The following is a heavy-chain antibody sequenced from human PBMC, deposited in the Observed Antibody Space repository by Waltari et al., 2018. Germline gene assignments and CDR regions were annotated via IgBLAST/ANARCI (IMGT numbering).Heavy chain of an antibody. CDR3: AKDLKCGAACYYFDY. J-gene: IGHJ4*02. CDR1: GFTFSSDA. CDR2: SYISGST. D-gene: IGHD2-21*01. V-gene: IGHV3-23*03. Sequence: VQLLEAGGGLGQPGGSLRRSCAASGFTFSSDAMRWVRQAPGKGLVVVSVSYISGSTYYANSAKGRLSSSSDNSKNTVYLQMNSLSAEDTAVYYWAKDLKCGAACYYFDYWGQGTLVTVSS.